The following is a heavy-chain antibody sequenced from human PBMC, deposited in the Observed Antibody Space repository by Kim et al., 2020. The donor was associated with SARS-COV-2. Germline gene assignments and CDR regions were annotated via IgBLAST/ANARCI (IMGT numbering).Heavy chain of an antibody. V-gene: IGHV3-15*01. CDR3: TVPLIVVATPPSSSDY. D-gene: IGHD3-22*01. J-gene: IGHJ4*02. CDR2: IKSKTDGGTT. CDR1: GFTFSNAW. Sequence: GGSLRLSCAASGFTFSNAWMSWVRQAPGKGLEWVGRIKSKTDGGTTDYATPVKGRFTISRDDSKNTLYLQMNSLKTEDTAVYYCTVPLIVVATPPSSSDYWGQGTLVTVSS.